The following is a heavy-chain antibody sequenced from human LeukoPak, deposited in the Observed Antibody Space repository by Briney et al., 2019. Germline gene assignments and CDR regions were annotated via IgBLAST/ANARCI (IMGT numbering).Heavy chain of an antibody. CDR2: IRYDGSNK. CDR1: GFTFSSYG. V-gene: IGHV3-30*02. Sequence: GGSLRLSCAASGFTFSSYGMHWVRQAPGKGLEWVAFIRYDGSNKYYADSVKGRFTISRDNSKNTLYLQMNSLRAEDTAVYYCAKDKAAAGDYYYYYYMDVWGKGTTVTISS. D-gene: IGHD6-13*01. J-gene: IGHJ6*03. CDR3: AKDKAAAGDYYYYYYMDV.